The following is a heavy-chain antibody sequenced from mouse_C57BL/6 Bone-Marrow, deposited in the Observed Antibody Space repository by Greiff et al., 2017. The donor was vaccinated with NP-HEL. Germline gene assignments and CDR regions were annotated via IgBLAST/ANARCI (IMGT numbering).Heavy chain of an antibody. D-gene: IGHD1-1*01. J-gene: IGHJ2*01. Sequence: EVKLVESGGGLVKPGGSLKLSCAASGFTFSDYGMHWVRQAPEKGLEWVAYISSGSSTIYYADTVKGRFTISRDNAKNTLFLQMTSLRSEDTAMYYCARPRGYGSSYYFDYWGQGTTLTVSS. V-gene: IGHV5-17*01. CDR1: GFTFSDYG. CDR2: ISSGSSTI. CDR3: ARPRGYGSSYYFDY.